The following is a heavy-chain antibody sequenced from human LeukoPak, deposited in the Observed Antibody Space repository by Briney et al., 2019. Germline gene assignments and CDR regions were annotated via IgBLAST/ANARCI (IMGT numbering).Heavy chain of an antibody. CDR2: ILDSGYST. V-gene: IGHV3-23*01. J-gene: IGHJ4*02. CDR3: VRDGDDFNFDY. D-gene: IGHD5-24*01. CDR1: GFTFSSYA. Sequence: GGSLRLSCAASGFTFSSYAMSWVRQAPGKGLEWVSGILDSGYSTYYADSVKGRFTISRDNAKNTLYLQMSSLRAEDTAVYFCVRDGDDFNFDYWGQGSLVTVSS.